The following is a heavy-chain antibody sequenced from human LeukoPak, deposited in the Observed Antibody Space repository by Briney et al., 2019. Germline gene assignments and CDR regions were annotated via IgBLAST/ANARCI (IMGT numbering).Heavy chain of an antibody. D-gene: IGHD5-24*01. CDR3: VRDRGALQYFDY. CDR1: GFTFRNHG. Sequence: PGGSLRLSCAASGFTFRNHGMHWVRQAPGKGLEWVAIIWYDGSNKYYADSVNGRFTISRDNSKNTLYLQMNSLRDDDTAVYYCVRDRGALQYFDYWGQGTLVIVSS. J-gene: IGHJ4*02. V-gene: IGHV3-33*01. CDR2: IWYDGSNK.